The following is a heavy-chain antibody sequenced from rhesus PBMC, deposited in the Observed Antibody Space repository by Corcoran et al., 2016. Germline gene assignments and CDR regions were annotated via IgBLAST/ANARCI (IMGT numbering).Heavy chain of an antibody. V-gene: IGHV4-169*01. Sequence: QLQLQESGPGLVKPSETLSVTCAVSGGSISSSYWSWIHQAPGKGLEWIGYIYGSGSSTIYNPSLKSLVTLSVDTSKNQLSLKLRSVTTADTAVYYCASSYYSGSYYFYWGQGVLVTVSS. CDR1: GGSISSSY. D-gene: IGHD3-16*01. CDR3: ASSYYSGSYYFY. J-gene: IGHJ4*01. CDR2: IYGSGSST.